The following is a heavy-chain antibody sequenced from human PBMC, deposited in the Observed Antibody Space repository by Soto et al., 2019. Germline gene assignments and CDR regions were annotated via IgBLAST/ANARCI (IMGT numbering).Heavy chain of an antibody. V-gene: IGHV1-69*01. J-gene: IGHJ4*02. D-gene: IGHD1-26*01. CDR3: ARDGGSHSGGIDY. CDR2: IIPIFGTA. Sequence: QVQLVQSGAEVKKPGSSVKVSCKASGGTFSSYSINWVRQAPGQGLEWMGEIIPIFGTANYAQKFQGRVTITADESTSTAYMELSSPRSEDTAVYYCARDGGSHSGGIDYWGQGTLVTVSS. CDR1: GGTFSSYS.